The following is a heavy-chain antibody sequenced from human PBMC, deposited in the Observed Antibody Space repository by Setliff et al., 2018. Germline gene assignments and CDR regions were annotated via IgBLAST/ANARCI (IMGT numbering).Heavy chain of an antibody. D-gene: IGHD1-26*01. CDR1: GYIFTSYG. CDR2: IGGYNGNK. Sequence: ASVKVSCKASGYIFTSYGISWVRQAPGQKLEYLGWIGGYNGNKNYAQKLQGRVTMTIDTFTSTVYMELRNLRSDDTAVYYCARDYRGELHYWGQGTLVTVSS. CDR3: ARDYRGELHY. V-gene: IGHV1-18*01. J-gene: IGHJ4*02.